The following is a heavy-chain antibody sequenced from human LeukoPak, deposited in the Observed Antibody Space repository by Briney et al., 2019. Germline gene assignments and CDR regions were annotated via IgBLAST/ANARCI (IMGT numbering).Heavy chain of an antibody. V-gene: IGHV3-23*01. J-gene: IGHJ6*03. D-gene: IGHD3-22*01. CDR3: AKDGAYYYDSSGYPFYYYYMDV. CDR1: GFTFSSYA. CDR2: ISGSGGST. Sequence: SGGSLRVSCAASGFTFSSYAMSWVRQAPGKGLEWVSAISGSGGSTYYADSVKGRFTISRDNSKNTLYLQMNSLRAEDTAVYYCAKDGAYYYDSSGYPFYYYYMDVWGKGTTVTVSS.